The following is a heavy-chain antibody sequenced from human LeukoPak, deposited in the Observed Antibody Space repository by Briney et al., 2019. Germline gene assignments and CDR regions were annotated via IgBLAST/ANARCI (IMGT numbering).Heavy chain of an antibody. V-gene: IGHV1-24*01. J-gene: IGHJ3*02. CDR3: ATGVGTGALDAFDI. Sequence: ASVKVSCKVSGYTLTELSMHWVRQAPGKGLEWMGGFDPEDGETIYAQKFQGRVTMTEDTSTDTAYMELSGLRSEDTAVYYCATGVGTGALDAFDIWGQGTMVTVSS. CDR2: FDPEDGET. D-gene: IGHD3/OR15-3a*01. CDR1: GYTLTELS.